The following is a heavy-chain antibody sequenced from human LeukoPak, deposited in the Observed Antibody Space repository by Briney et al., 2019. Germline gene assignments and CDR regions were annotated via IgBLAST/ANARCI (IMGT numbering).Heavy chain of an antibody. Sequence: RGESLKISCKGSGYRFTSYWIGWVRQMPGKGLEWMGIIYPGDSDTRYSPSFQGQVTISADKSINTAYLQWSSLKASDTAMYYCARIEAYSSSWYYFDYWGQGTLVTVSS. J-gene: IGHJ4*02. CDR2: IYPGDSDT. D-gene: IGHD6-13*01. CDR1: GYRFTSYW. CDR3: ARIEAYSSSWYYFDY. V-gene: IGHV5-51*01.